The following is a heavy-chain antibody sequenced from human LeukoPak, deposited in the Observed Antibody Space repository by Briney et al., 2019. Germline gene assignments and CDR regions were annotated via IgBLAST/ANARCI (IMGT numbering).Heavy chain of an antibody. D-gene: IGHD5-18*01. CDR3: AKGPQLWLNYFDY. V-gene: IGHV3-23*01. CDR2: ISGSGGST. Sequence: GVTLGLLCAASGYTFSNYGMHWVRQASGKGLEGVSGISGSGGSTYYADSVKGRFTISRDNSKNTLYLQMNSLRAEDTAVYYCAKGPQLWLNYFDYWGQGTLVTVSS. J-gene: IGHJ4*02. CDR1: GYTFSNYG.